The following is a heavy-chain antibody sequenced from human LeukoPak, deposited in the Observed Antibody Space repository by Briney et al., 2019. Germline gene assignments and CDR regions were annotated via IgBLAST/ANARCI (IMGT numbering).Heavy chain of an antibody. CDR3: ARTSTGTRGGYDV. CDR1: GYTFTSYD. D-gene: IGHD1-1*01. Sequence: GASVKVSCKASGYTFTSYDINWVRQASGQGLEWMGWINPISGNTGFTQKFQGRVTVTRSTSISTAYMELSSLTSDDTAVYYCARTSTGTRGGYDVWGQGTLVTVSS. J-gene: IGHJ4*02. CDR2: INPISGNT. V-gene: IGHV1-8*01.